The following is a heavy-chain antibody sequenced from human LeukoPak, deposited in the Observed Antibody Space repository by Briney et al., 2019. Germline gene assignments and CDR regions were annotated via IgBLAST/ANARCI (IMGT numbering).Heavy chain of an antibody. D-gene: IGHD2-15*01. CDR2: IYHSGST. J-gene: IGHJ4*02. CDR3: ARAKRLGYCSGGSCYGLFDY. CDR1: GYSISSGYY. V-gene: IGHV4-38-2*02. Sequence: SETLSLTCTVSGYSISSGYYWGWIRQPPGKGLEWIGSIYHSGSTYYNPSLKSRVTISVDTSKNQFSLKLSSVTAADTAVYYCARAKRLGYCSGGSCYGLFDYWGQGTLVTVSS.